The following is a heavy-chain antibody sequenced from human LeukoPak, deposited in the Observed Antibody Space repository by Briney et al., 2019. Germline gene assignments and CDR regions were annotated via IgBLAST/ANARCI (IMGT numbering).Heavy chain of an antibody. CDR2: IYYSGRT. CDR3: VRETATSYYDSAGYYRQTEVFDV. V-gene: IGHV4-59*01. J-gene: IGHJ3*01. D-gene: IGHD3-22*01. Sequence: SETLSLTCTVSGGSISSYYWSWIRQPPGKGLEWIGYIYYSGRTNYNPTLKSRVTISVDTSKNQFSLRLNSVTAADTALYYCVRETATSYYDSAGYYRQTEVFDVWGQGTKVTVSS. CDR1: GGSISSYY.